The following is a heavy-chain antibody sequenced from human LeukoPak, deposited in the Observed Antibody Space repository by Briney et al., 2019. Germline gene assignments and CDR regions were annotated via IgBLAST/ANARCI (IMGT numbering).Heavy chain of an antibody. Sequence: SGPPLAQPPRALALTYPFSGFSLSPRGPGVGSGRQRPGKPLTLLPFIYWADDKGYSLSLKSRLTITKDTSKNQVVLTMNNIDPVDTATYYCSHRRNKYDTSGTLDYWGQGTLVTVSS. V-gene: IGHV2-5*02. CDR1: GFSLSPRGPG. D-gene: IGHD3-22*01. CDR2: IYWADDK. CDR3: SHRRNKYDTSGTLDY. J-gene: IGHJ4*02.